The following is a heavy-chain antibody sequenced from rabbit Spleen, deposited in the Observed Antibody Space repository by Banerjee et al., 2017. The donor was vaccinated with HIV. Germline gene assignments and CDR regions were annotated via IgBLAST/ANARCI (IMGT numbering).Heavy chain of an antibody. CDR2: INIVTGKS. Sequence: EQLEESGGGLVKPEGSLTLTCKASGVSLNDKDVMCWVRQAPGKGLEWIACINIVTGKSVYASWAKGRFTMSRTSSTTVTLQMTSLTAADTATYFCARAPYAGGIEMGYEYYGMDLWGQGTLVTVS. V-gene: IGHV1S45*01. CDR1: GVSLNDKDV. D-gene: IGHD4-2*01. CDR3: ARAPYAGGIEMGYEYYGMDL. J-gene: IGHJ6*01.